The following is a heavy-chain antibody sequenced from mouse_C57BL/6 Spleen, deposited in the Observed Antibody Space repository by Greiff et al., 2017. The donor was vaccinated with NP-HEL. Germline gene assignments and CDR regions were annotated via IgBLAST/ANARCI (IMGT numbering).Heavy chain of an antibody. CDR2: IYPGSGNT. J-gene: IGHJ4*01. CDR1: GYTFTDYY. Sequence: LMESGPELVKPGASVKISCKASGYTFTDYYINWVKQRPGQGLEWIGWIYPGSGNTKYNEKFKGKATLTVDTSTSTAYLQLSSLTSEDSAVYFGARGSNGAMDYWGQGTSVTVSS. D-gene: IGHD2-5*01. V-gene: IGHV1-84*01. CDR3: ARGSNGAMDY.